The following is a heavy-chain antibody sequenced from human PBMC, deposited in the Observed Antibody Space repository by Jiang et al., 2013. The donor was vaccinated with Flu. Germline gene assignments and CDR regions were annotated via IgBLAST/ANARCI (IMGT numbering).Heavy chain of an antibody. J-gene: IGHJ1*01. V-gene: IGHV5-51*01. CDR2: IFPNDADT. CDR3: VRVFHSNNFFGRTGRFEY. D-gene: IGHD1-14*01. CDR1: GYRFGNYW. Sequence: QGSGYRFGNYWIGWVRQTPGRGLEWLGIIFPNDADTRYSPSFQGQVTISADTSISTVSLQLNSLKVSDTAIYYCVRVFHSNNFFGRTGRFEYWGQGALVTVSS.